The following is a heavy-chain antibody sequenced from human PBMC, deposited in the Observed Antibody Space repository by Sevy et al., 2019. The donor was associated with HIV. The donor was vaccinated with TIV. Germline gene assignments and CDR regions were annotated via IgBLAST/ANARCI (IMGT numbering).Heavy chain of an antibody. CDR1: DDSINSYY. CDR3: ARGAVVIGTAATPVLDF. V-gene: IGHV4-59*08. D-gene: IGHD2-2*01. CDR2: IYNNIGST. Sequence: SETLSLICSVSDDSINSYYWSWIRQPPGKGLEWIGYIYNNIGSTSYNSSLTSRVTISVDTSKNQFSLKLTSVTAADAAADYCARGAVVIGTAATPVLDFWGLGSLVTVSS. J-gene: IGHJ4*02.